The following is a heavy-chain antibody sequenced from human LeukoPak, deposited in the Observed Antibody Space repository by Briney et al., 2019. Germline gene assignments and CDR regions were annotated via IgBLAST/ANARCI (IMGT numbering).Heavy chain of an antibody. CDR3: ARVQGSYDFWSGPSIYYYGMDV. CDR1: GGSFSGYY. V-gene: IGHV4-34*01. D-gene: IGHD3-3*01. CDR2: INHSGST. Sequence: SETLSLTCAVYGGSFSGYYWSWIRQPPGKGLEWIGEINHSGSTNYNPSLKSRVTISVDTSKNQFSLKLSSVTAADTAVYYCARVQGSYDFWSGPSIYYYGMDVWGQGTTVTVSS. J-gene: IGHJ6*02.